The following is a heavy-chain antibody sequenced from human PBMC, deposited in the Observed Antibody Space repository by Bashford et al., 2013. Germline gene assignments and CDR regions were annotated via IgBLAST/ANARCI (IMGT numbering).Heavy chain of an antibody. CDR2: ISAYNGDT. D-gene: IGHD6-19*01. CDR1: GGTFSSYA. CDR3: ARGPGGRIGVAGTFQDF. Sequence: ASVKVSCKASGGTFSSYAISWVRQAPGQGLEWMGWISAYNGDTKYAQKVQGRVTLTTDTSTTTTYMELRSLRSDDTAMYYCARGPGGRIGVAGTFQDFWGQGTLVTVSS. J-gene: IGHJ4*02. V-gene: IGHV1-18*01.